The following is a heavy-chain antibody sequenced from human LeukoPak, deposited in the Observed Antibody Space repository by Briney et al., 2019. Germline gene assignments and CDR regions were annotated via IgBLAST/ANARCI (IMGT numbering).Heavy chain of an antibody. V-gene: IGHV4-34*01. J-gene: IGHJ5*02. CDR3: ARRRVVPAASWFDP. CDR1: GGSFSGYY. CDR2: INHSGST. Sequence: SETLSLTCAVYGGSFSGYYWSWIRQPPGKGLEWIGEINHSGSTNYNLSLKSRVTISVDTSKNQFSLKLSSVTAADTAVYYCARRRVVPAASWFDPWGQGTLVTVSS. D-gene: IGHD2-2*01.